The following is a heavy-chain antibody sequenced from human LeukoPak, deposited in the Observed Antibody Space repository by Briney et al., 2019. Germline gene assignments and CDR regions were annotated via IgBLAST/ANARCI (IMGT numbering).Heavy chain of an antibody. D-gene: IGHD3-3*01. J-gene: IGHJ6*03. CDR1: GFTFSDHY. CDR2: IRKSRSII. V-gene: IGHV3-11*04. Sequence: GGALRLSCAAPGFTFSDHYMSWIRQAPGKGLEWVSYIRKSRSIIYYADSVKGRFTISRDNPKNTLYLQMNSLRAEDTVVYYCAKDGELHDFWSVYYKKYYYYMDVWGKGTTVTVSS. CDR3: AKDGELHDFWSVYYKKYYYYMDV.